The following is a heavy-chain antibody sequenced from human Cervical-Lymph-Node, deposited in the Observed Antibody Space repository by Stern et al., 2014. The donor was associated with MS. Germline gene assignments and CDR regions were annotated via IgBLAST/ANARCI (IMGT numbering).Heavy chain of an antibody. D-gene: IGHD3-3*01. CDR2: ISGSGGST. CDR1: GFTFSSYA. J-gene: IGHJ4*02. V-gene: IGHV3-23*04. Sequence: EVQLVQSGGGLVQPGGSLRLSCAASGFTFSSYAMSWVRQAPGKGLEWVSAISGSGGSTYYADSVKGRFTISRDNSKNTLYLQMNSLRAEDTAVYYCAKVPWDFGVVIYPGYYFDYWGQGTLVTVSS. CDR3: AKVPWDFGVVIYPGYYFDY.